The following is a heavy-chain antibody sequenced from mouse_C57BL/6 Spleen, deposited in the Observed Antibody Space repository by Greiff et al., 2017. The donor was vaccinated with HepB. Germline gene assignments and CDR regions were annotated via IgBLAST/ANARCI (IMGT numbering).Heavy chain of an antibody. Sequence: EVMLVESEGGLVQPGSSMKLSCTASGFTFSDYYMAWVRQVPEKGLEWVANINYDGSSTYYLDSLKSRFIISRDNAKNILYLQMSSLKSEDTATYYCAREGHYYGSSLAYWGQGTLVTVSA. CDR3: AREGHYYGSSLAY. CDR2: INYDGSST. CDR1: GFTFSDYY. D-gene: IGHD1-1*01. J-gene: IGHJ3*01. V-gene: IGHV5-16*01.